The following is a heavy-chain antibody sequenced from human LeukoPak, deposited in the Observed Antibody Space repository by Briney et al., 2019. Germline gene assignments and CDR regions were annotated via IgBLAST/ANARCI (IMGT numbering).Heavy chain of an antibody. CDR1: GFTFSSYA. Sequence: GGSLRLSCAASGFTFSSYAMIWVRQAPGKGLEWVSSISSSSSYIYYADSVKGRFTISRDNAKNSLYLQMNSLRAEDTAVYYCARVGGYHYYYYMDVWGKGTTVTVSS. CDR2: ISSSSSYI. D-gene: IGHD3-16*01. CDR3: ARVGGYHYYYYMDV. J-gene: IGHJ6*03. V-gene: IGHV3-21*01.